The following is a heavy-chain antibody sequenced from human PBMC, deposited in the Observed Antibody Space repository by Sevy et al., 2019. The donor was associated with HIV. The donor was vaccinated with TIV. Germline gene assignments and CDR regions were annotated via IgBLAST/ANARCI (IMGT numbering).Heavy chain of an antibody. Sequence: GGSLRLSCAASGFTFSSYGMHWVRQAPGKGLEWVAVISYDGSNKYYADSVKGGFTISRDNSKNTLYLQMNSLRAEDTAVYYCAKDRFRLDGDYVNPYYYGMDVWGQGTTVTVSS. D-gene: IGHD4-17*01. CDR2: ISYDGSNK. V-gene: IGHV3-30*18. CDR1: GFTFSSYG. CDR3: AKDRFRLDGDYVNPYYYGMDV. J-gene: IGHJ6*02.